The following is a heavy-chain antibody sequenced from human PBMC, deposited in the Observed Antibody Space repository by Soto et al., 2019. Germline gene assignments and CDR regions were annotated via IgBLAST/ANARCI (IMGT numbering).Heavy chain of an antibody. CDR3: AKDRYVDY. Sequence: PGGALVVSCSFSGFTFISYAMHWVRQAPGKGLEYIASISSEGATTYYADSVNGRFIISRDNSKNTLYLQMSSLRAEDTAVYYCAKDRYVDYWGQGIMVTVSS. V-gene: IGHV3-64D*06. CDR2: ISSEGATT. CDR1: GFTFISYA. J-gene: IGHJ4*02.